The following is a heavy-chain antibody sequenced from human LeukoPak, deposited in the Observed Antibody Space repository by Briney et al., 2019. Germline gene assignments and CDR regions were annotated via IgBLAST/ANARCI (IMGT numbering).Heavy chain of an antibody. V-gene: IGHV3-30*02. CDR1: GFTFSSYG. Sequence: GGSLRLSCAASGFTFSSYGMHWVRQAPGKGPEWVTFIRYDASNQYYAASVKGRFTISRDNSKSTLYLQLNSLRAEDTAVYYCAKDCSVGTGSGWFYYFDYWGQGTLVTVSS. CDR2: IRYDASNQ. J-gene: IGHJ4*02. CDR3: AKDCSVGTGSGWFYYFDY. D-gene: IGHD6-19*01.